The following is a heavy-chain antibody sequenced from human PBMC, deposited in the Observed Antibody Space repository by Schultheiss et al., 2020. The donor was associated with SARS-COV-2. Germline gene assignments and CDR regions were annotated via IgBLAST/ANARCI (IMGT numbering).Heavy chain of an antibody. D-gene: IGHD6-6*01. Sequence: ASVKVSCKASGYTFTSYAMHWVRQAPGQGLEWMGWINPNSGGTNYAQKFQGRVTMTRDTSISTAYMELSRLRSDDTAVYYCARARSSSSPLYHYYYMDVWGKGTTVTVSS. CDR3: ARARSSSSPLYHYYYMDV. CDR1: GYTFTSYA. J-gene: IGHJ6*03. V-gene: IGHV1-2*02. CDR2: INPNSGGT.